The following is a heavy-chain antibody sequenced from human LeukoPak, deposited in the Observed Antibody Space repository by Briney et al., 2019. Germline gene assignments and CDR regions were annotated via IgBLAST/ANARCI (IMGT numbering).Heavy chain of an antibody. Sequence: GRSLRLSCAASGFTFSSYAMHWVRQAPGKGLEWVAFIPYDGSNKYYADSVKGRFTISRDNSKNTLYLQMNSLRAEDTAVYYCARFPCSGGSCYGEGFDYWGQGTLVTVSS. V-gene: IGHV3-30-3*01. CDR3: ARFPCSGGSCYGEGFDY. CDR1: GFTFSSYA. D-gene: IGHD2-15*01. CDR2: IPYDGSNK. J-gene: IGHJ4*02.